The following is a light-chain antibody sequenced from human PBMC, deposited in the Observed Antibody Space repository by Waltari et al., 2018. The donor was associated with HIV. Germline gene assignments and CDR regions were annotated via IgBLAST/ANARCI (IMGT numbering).Light chain of an antibody. CDR2: DVS. CDR1: NIRSIR. Sequence: SYVLTQPPSVSVAPGQTARIPCGGINIRSIRLHCYQQKPGQAPVLVVYDVSDRPSGIPERFSGSNSGNTATLTISRIEAGDEADYYCQVWDSSSDLGVFGGGTKVTVL. CDR3: QVWDSSSDLGV. V-gene: IGLV3-21*02. J-gene: IGLJ2*01.